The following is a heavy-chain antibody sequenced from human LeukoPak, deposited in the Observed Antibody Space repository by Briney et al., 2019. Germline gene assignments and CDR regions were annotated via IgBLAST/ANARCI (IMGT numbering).Heavy chain of an antibody. CDR2: IYHSGST. V-gene: IGHV4-59*01. CDR1: GGSISSYY. D-gene: IGHD5-24*01. J-gene: IGHJ4*02. Sequence: SETLSLTCTVSGGSISSYYWNWIRQTPGKGLEWIGYIYHSGSTKYNPSLKSRVTISVDTSKNQFSLKLSSVTAADTAVYYCARGGRWLQFNYWGQGTLVTVSS. CDR3: ARGGRWLQFNY.